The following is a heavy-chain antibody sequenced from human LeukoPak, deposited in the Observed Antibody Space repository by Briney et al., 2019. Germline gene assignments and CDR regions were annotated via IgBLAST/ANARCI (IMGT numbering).Heavy chain of an antibody. CDR1: GFTFSSYA. V-gene: IGHV3-23*01. Sequence: GGSLRLSCAASGFTFSSYAMSWVRQAPGKGLEWVSAISGSGGSTYYADSVKGRSTISRDNSKNTLYLQMNSLRAEDTAVYYCAARPIVVVPAALSSFDPWGQGTLVTVSS. CDR2: ISGSGGST. CDR3: AARPIVVVPAALSSFDP. J-gene: IGHJ5*02. D-gene: IGHD2-2*01.